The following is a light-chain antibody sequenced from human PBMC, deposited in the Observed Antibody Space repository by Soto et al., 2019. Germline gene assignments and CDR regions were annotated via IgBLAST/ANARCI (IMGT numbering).Light chain of an antibody. CDR1: QTVNSY. CDR3: QQSFVSPYT. V-gene: IGKV1-39*01. J-gene: IGKJ2*01. Sequence: SQMTQAPSSVPESYTDRLTITCLASQTVNSYLNWYQQKPGKAPKLLISAASTLQCGVPSRFSASGSGTDFSLTISSLRVEDFGTYYCQQSFVSPYTFGQGTKVDI. CDR2: AAS.